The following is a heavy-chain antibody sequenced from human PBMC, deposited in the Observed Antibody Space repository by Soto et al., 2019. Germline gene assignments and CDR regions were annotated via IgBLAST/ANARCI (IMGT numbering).Heavy chain of an antibody. CDR3: TAKVYFDASGYSFDL. CDR2: MKSKSEGETT. Sequence: GGSLRLSCAASGFTFNNAWMGWGRQAPGQGMEWVGHMKSKSEGETTDYAAPVKGRFTISRDDSKNTVYLQMNSLTTEDTAVYYGTAKVYFDASGYSFDLWGQGTLVTVYS. J-gene: IGHJ4*02. D-gene: IGHD3-22*01. CDR1: GFTFNNAW. V-gene: IGHV3-15*01.